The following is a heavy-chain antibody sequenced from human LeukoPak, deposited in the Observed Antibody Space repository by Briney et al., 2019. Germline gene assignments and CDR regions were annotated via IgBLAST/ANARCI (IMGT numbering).Heavy chain of an antibody. CDR2: MNPNSGNK. CDR1: GYSFTNFD. D-gene: IGHD6-19*01. CDR3: ARGPQWRGDYYYMDV. V-gene: IGHV1-8*01. J-gene: IGHJ6*03. Sequence: ASVKVSCKASGYSFTNFDINWVRQATGRGLEWMGWMNPNSGNKGYAQKFQGRVTMTMNTSITTAYMELSSLRSEDTAVYYCARGPQWRGDYYYMDVWGRGTTVTVSS.